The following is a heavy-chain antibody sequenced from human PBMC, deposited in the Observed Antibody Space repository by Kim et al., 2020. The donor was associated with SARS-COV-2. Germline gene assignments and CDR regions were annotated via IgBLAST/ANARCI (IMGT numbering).Heavy chain of an antibody. D-gene: IGHD3-3*01. CDR3: ARYYDFWSGRTGRNWFDP. CDR2: IYYSGST. Sequence: SETLSLTCTVSGGSISSYYWSWIRQPPGKGLEWIGYIYYSGSTNYNPSLKSRVTISVDTSKNQFSLKLSSVTAADTAVYYCARYYDFWSGRTGRNWFDPWGQGTLVTVSS. J-gene: IGHJ5*02. CDR1: GGSISSYY. V-gene: IGHV4-59*13.